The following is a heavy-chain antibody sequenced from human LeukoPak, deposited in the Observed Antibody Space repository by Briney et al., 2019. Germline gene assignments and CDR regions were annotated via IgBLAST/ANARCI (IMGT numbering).Heavy chain of an antibody. CDR3: ARVCGYYYDSSGSWTYYFDY. J-gene: IGHJ4*02. V-gene: IGHV3-11*04. CDR2: ISSSGSTI. CDR1: GFTFSDYY. D-gene: IGHD3-22*01. Sequence: GGSLRLSCAASGFTFSDYYMSWIRQAPGKGLEWVSYISSSGSTIYYADSVKGRFTISRDNAKNSLYLQMNSLRAEDTAVYYCARVCGYYYDSSGSWTYYFDYWGQGTLVTVSS.